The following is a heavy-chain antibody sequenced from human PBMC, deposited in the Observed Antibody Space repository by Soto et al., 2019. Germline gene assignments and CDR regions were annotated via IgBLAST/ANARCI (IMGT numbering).Heavy chain of an antibody. CDR2: ISSSSSYI. CDR1: GFTVSSYS. V-gene: IGHV3-21*01. CDR3: ASPREGRAFDI. Sequence: GGSLRLSCAASGFTVSSYSMNWVRQAPGKGLEWVSSISSSSSYIYYADSVKGRFTISRDNAKNSLYLQMNSLRAEDTAVYYCASPREGRAFDIWGQGTMVTVSS. J-gene: IGHJ3*02.